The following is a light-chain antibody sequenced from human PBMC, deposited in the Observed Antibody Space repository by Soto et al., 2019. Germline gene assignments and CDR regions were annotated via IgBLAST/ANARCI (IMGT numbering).Light chain of an antibody. V-gene: IGKV3-20*01. J-gene: IGKJ4*01. CDR3: QQYGSSPLT. CDR1: QSFNSNY. Sequence: EIVLTQSPGTLSLSPGDRATLYCGASQSFNSNYLGVNRHYLAWYQQKPGQAPRLLIYGASSRATRIPDRFSGSGSGTDFTLTIRRLEPEDFAVYYCQQYGSSPLTFGGGTRVEVK. CDR2: GAS.